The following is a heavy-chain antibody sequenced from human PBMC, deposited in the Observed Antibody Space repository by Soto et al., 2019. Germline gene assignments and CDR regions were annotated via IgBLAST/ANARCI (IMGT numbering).Heavy chain of an antibody. CDR1: GFTFSSYA. J-gene: IGHJ6*02. CDR2: ISYDGSNK. V-gene: IGHV3-30-3*01. D-gene: IGHD3-10*01. CDR3: ARDRGSGRDYYYGMDV. Sequence: ESGGGVVQPGRSLRLSCAASGFTFSSYAMHWVRQAPGKGLEWVAVISYDGSNKYYADSVKGRFTISRDNSQNTLYLQMNSLRAEDTAVYYCARDRGSGRDYYYGMDVWGQGTTVTVSS.